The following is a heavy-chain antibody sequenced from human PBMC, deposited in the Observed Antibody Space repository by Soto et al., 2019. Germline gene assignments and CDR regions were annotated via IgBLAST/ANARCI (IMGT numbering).Heavy chain of an antibody. V-gene: IGHV3-30-3*01. D-gene: IGHD5-12*01. J-gene: IGHJ4*02. CDR3: ARELRDGYNSNTAFDY. Sequence: GGSLRLSCAASGFTFSSYAMHWVRQAPGKGLEWVAVISYDGSNKYYADSVKGRFTISRDNSKNTLYLQMNSLRAEDTAVYYCARELRDGYNSNTAFDYRGQATLVTVSS. CDR1: GFTFSSYA. CDR2: ISYDGSNK.